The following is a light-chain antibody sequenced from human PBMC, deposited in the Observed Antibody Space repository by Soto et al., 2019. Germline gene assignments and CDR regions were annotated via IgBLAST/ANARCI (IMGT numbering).Light chain of an antibody. Sequence: TKSPATASVSPGEGVTLSCRASQGIGDTLAWYQHKPGHTPRLLIYDTSARATGVPARFSGSRSGTDFTLSICSLEPADFAVYYCQKGSDWLLITCGQGTRLEIK. V-gene: IGKV3D-11*01. CDR2: DTS. CDR3: QKGSDWLLIT. J-gene: IGKJ5*01. CDR1: QGIGDT.